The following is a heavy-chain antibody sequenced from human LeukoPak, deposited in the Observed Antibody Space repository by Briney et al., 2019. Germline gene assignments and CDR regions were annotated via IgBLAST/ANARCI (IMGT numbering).Heavy chain of an antibody. J-gene: IGHJ6*02. V-gene: IGHV4-39*01. CDR2: IYYSGST. CDR3: ARGGYHYGSGRSYGMDV. CDR1: GGSISSSSYY. Sequence: SETLSLTCTVSGGSISSSSYYWGWIRQPPGKGLEWIGSIYYSGSTYYNPSLKSRVTISVDTSKNQFSLKLSSVTAADTAVYYCARGGYHYGSGRSYGMDVWGQGTTVTVSS. D-gene: IGHD3-10*01.